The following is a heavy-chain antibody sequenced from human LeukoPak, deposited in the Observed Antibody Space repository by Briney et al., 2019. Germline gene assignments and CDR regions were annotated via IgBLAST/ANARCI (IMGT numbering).Heavy chain of an antibody. V-gene: IGHV4-59*01. J-gene: IGHJ4*02. CDR2: IYYSGST. D-gene: IGHD1-1*01. Sequence: PSETLSLTCTVSGGSISSYYWSWIRQPPGKGLEWIGYIYYSGSTNYNPSLKSRVTISVDTSKNQFSLKLSSVTAADTAVYYCARDRGTGLFDYWGQGTLVIVSS. CDR3: ARDRGTGLFDY. CDR1: GGSISSYY.